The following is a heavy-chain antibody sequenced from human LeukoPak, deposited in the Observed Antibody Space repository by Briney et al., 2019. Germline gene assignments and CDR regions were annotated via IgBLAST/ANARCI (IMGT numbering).Heavy chain of an antibody. J-gene: IGHJ5*02. CDR1: GLTVSNNY. CDR3: ARDPGAAAGNLWS. V-gene: IGHV3-66*01. Sequence: GGSLRLSCVVSGLTVSNNYMTWVRQAPGKGLEWVSLIFSGGSTYYADSVKGRFTISRDSSKNTLYLQMKSLRAEDTALYYCARDPGAAAGNLWSWGQGTLVTASS. CDR2: IFSGGST. D-gene: IGHD6-25*01.